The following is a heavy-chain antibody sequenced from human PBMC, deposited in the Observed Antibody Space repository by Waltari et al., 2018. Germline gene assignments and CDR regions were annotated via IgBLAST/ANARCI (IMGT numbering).Heavy chain of an antibody. CDR2: ISYDGSNK. Sequence: QVQLVESGGGVVQPGRSLRLSCAASGFIFRSYAMHWVRQAPGKGLEWVAVISYDGSNKYYADSVKGRFTISRDNSKNTLYLQMNSLRAEDTAVYYCARGLAGTARSERFDYWGQGTLVTVSS. V-gene: IGHV3-30*01. J-gene: IGHJ4*02. CDR3: ARGLAGTARSERFDY. CDR1: GFIFRSYA. D-gene: IGHD6-19*01.